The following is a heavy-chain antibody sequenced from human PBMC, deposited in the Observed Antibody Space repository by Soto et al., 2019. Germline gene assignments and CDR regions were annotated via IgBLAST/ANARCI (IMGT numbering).Heavy chain of an antibody. D-gene: IGHD6-19*01. CDR3: ARGGGTYSSGWYYFDY. Sequence: SETLSLTCTVSGGSISSYYWSWIRQPPGKGLEWIGYIYYSGSTNYNPSLKSRVTISVDTSKNQFSLELSSVTAADTAVYYCARGGGTYSSGWYYFDYWGQGTLVTVSS. V-gene: IGHV4-59*01. CDR1: GGSISSYY. CDR2: IYYSGST. J-gene: IGHJ4*02.